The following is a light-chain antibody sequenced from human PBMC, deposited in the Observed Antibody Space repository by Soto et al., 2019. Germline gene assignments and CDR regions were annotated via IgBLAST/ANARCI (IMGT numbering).Light chain of an antibody. Sequence: QSVLTQPPSVSGSPGQSVTISCTGTSSDVGSYNRVSWYQQPPGTAPKLMIYDVTNRPSGVPDRFSGSKSGNTASLTISGLQAEDEADYYCSSYTDHSTVVFGGGTKVTVL. CDR1: SSDVGSYNR. CDR3: SSYTDHSTVV. V-gene: IGLV2-18*02. J-gene: IGLJ3*02. CDR2: DVT.